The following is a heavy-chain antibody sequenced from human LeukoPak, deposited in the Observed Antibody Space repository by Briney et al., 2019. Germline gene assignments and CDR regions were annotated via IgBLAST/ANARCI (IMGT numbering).Heavy chain of an antibody. D-gene: IGHD6-13*01. Sequence: TSETLSLTCTVSGGSISSNGYFWGWIRQPPGKGLEWIGSIYYRGSSYYNPSLKSRVTISVDTSKNQFSLKLSSVTAADTAVYYCARPLDRGIAAASPGNWFDPWGQGTLVTVSS. V-gene: IGHV4-39*07. CDR1: GGSISSNGYF. CDR3: ARPLDRGIAAASPGNWFDP. J-gene: IGHJ5*02. CDR2: IYYRGSS.